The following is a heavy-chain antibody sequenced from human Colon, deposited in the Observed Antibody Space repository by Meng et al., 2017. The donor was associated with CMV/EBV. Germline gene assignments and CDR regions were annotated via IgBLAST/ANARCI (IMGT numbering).Heavy chain of an antibody. CDR2: ISSGSRYI. CDR3: ARVGYSGGGDY. V-gene: IGHV3-21*06. J-gene: IGHJ4*02. Sequence: SCEASGVSISSYSMNWVRQAPGKGLEWVSSISSGSRYIDNADSVKGRFTISRDNAKNSLYLQMNSLRVEDTAVYYCARVGYSGGGDYWGQGTLVTVSS. CDR1: GVSISSYS. D-gene: IGHD1-26*01.